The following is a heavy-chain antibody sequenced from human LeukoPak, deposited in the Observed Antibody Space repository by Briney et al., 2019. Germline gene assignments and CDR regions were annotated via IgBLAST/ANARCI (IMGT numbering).Heavy chain of an antibody. V-gene: IGHV3-7*01. D-gene: IGHD6-13*01. CDR1: GFTFSRYW. J-gene: IGHJ6*03. Sequence: GGSLRLSCAASGFTFSRYWMSWVRQAPGKGLEWVANIAQDGSEKYYVDSVKGRFTISRDNAKNSLYLQMNSLRAEDTAVYYCASTIAAPYYYYYMDVWGKGTRSPSP. CDR2: IAQDGSEK. CDR3: ASTIAAPYYYYYMDV.